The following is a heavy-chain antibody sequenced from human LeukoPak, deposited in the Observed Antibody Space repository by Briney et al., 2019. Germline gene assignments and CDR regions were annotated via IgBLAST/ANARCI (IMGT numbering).Heavy chain of an antibody. CDR1: GGSFGGYY. CDR3: ARGITRLSYYYYYMDV. J-gene: IGHJ6*03. Sequence: PSETLSLTCAVYGGSFGGYYWSWIRQPPGKGLEWIGEINHSGSTNYNPSLKSRVTISVDTPKNQFSLKLSSVTAADTAVYYCARGITRLSYYYYYMDVWGKGTTVTVSS. V-gene: IGHV4-34*01. D-gene: IGHD3-10*01. CDR2: INHSGST.